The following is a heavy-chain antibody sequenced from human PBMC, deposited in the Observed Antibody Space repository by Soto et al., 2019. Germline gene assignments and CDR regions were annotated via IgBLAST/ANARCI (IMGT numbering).Heavy chain of an antibody. Sequence: ASVKVSCKASGGTFSSYAISWVRQAPGQGLEWMGGIIPIFGTANYAQKFQGRVTITADESTSTAYMELSSLRSEDTAVYYCARVGGYDHQPGPWFDPWGQGTLVTVSS. D-gene: IGHD3-16*01. CDR1: GGTFSSYA. V-gene: IGHV1-69*13. CDR2: IIPIFGTA. CDR3: ARVGGYDHQPGPWFDP. J-gene: IGHJ5*02.